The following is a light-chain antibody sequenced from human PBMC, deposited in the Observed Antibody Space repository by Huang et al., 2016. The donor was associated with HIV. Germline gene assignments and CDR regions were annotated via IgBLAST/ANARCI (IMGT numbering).Light chain of an antibody. CDR2: AAS. J-gene: IGKJ4*01. CDR3: QKYDSAPLT. CDR1: QGIKNY. Sequence: DIQMTQSPSSLSASVGDRVTITCRASQGIKNYLAWYQQKPGTVPKLLIYAASTLQSGGPARFSGSGSETDFILTISGLQPEDVATYYCQKYDSAPLTFGGGTK. V-gene: IGKV1-27*01.